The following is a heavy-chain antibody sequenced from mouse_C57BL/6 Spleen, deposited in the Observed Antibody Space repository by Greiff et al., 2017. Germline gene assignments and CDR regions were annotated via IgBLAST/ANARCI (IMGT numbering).Heavy chain of an antibody. CDR3: ARSLYGNGAMDY. CDR1: GFTFTDYY. V-gene: IGHV7-3*01. D-gene: IGHD2-1*01. Sequence: EVQLQQSGGGLVQPGGSLSLSCAASGFTFTDYYMSWVRQPPGKALEWLGFIRNKANGYTTEYSASVKGRFTISRDNSQSILYLQMNALRAEDSATYYCARSLYGNGAMDYWGQGTSVTVSS. CDR2: IRNKANGYTT. J-gene: IGHJ4*01.